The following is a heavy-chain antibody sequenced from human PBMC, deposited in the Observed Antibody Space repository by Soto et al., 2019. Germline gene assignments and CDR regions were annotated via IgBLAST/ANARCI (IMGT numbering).Heavy chain of an antibody. V-gene: IGHV1-69*13. D-gene: IGHD3-10*01. CDR1: GGTFSSYA. Sequence: ASVKVSCKASGGTFSSYAISWVRQAPGQGLEWMGGIIPIFGTANYAQKFQGRVTITADESTSTAYMELSSLRSEDTAVYYCARVKIRGEWFGELSVRFGDYYYGMDVWGQGTTVTVSS. J-gene: IGHJ6*02. CDR2: IIPIFGTA. CDR3: ARVKIRGEWFGELSVRFGDYYYGMDV.